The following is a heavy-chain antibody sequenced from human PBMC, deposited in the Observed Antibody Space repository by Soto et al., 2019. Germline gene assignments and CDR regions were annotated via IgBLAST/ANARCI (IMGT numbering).Heavy chain of an antibody. CDR1: GFTFSSYA. Sequence: QVQLVESGGGVVQPGRSLRLSCAASGFTFSSYAMHWVRQAPGKGLEWVAVISYDGRNKYYADSVKGRFTISRDNSKNTLYLQMNSLRAEDTAVYYCARDVWEYSYGYCLDYWGQGTLVTVSS. CDR3: ARDVWEYSYGYCLDY. D-gene: IGHD5-18*01. J-gene: IGHJ4*02. V-gene: IGHV3-30*04. CDR2: ISYDGRNK.